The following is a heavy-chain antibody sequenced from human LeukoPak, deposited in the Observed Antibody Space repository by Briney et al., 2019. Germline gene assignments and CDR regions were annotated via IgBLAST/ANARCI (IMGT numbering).Heavy chain of an antibody. D-gene: IGHD3-22*01. CDR2: INPSGVST. V-gene: IGHV1-46*01. Sequence: ASVKVSCKASGYTFTSYDINWVRQAPAQGLDWMGIINPSGVSTSYAQKLQSRVTMTRDMSTSTVSMELSSLRSQDTALYYCARAAPNYYDSSAFDYYFDYWGQGKLVIVSS. CDR3: ARAAPNYYDSSAFDYYFDY. J-gene: IGHJ4*02. CDR1: GYTFTSYD.